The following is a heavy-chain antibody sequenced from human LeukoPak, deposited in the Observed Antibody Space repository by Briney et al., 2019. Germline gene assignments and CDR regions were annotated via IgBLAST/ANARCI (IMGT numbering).Heavy chain of an antibody. CDR2: ISSSSSYI. V-gene: IGHV3-21*01. CDR1: GFTFSSYA. D-gene: IGHD3-22*01. CDR3: ARDKTYYYDSSGYGGAFDI. Sequence: GGSLRLSCAASGFTFSSYAMSWVRQAPGKGLEWVSSISSSSSYIYYADSVKGRFTISRDNAKNSLYLQMNSLRAEDTAVYYCARDKTYYYDSSGYGGAFDIWGQGTMVTVSS. J-gene: IGHJ3*02.